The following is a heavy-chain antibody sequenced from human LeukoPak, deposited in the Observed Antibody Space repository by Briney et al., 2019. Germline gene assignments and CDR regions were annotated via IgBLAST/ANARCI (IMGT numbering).Heavy chain of an antibody. J-gene: IGHJ5*02. CDR1: GFTFSSYA. CDR2: ISVIGGST. Sequence: GGSLRLSCAASGFTFSSYAMSWVRQAPAKGREWVSAISVIGGSTYYADSAKGRFTISRDNSKNTLYLQMNSLRAEDTAVYYCAKSGYCSSTSCFNNWFDPWGQGTLVTVSS. D-gene: IGHD2-2*01. CDR3: AKSGYCSSTSCFNNWFDP. V-gene: IGHV3-23*01.